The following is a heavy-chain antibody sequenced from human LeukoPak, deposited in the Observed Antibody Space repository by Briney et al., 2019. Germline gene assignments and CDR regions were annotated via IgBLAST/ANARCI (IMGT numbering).Heavy chain of an antibody. V-gene: IGHV5-51*01. CDR2: IYPGDSDT. Sequence: GESLQISCQGSGYSFTSYWIGWVRPMPGKGLEWMGSIYPGDSDTRYSPSFQGQVTISADKSISTAYLQWSSLKASDTAMYYCAREYYYGSGSSYNWFDPWGQGTLVTVSS. J-gene: IGHJ5*02. D-gene: IGHD3-10*01. CDR1: GYSFTSYW. CDR3: AREYYYGSGSSYNWFDP.